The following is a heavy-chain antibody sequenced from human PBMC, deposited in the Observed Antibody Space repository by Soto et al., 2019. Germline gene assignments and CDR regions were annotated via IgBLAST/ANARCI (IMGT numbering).Heavy chain of an antibody. CDR3: AKPVSNGWDHPFDI. Sequence: PVGSQQLSFAASGFTFSSYAMSWVRQAPGKGLEWVSAISGSGVSTYYADSVKGRFTISRDKSKNTLYLQMNSLRAEDTAVYYCAKPVSNGWDHPFDICCLRTMV. V-gene: IGHV3-23*01. CDR1: GFTFSSYA. CDR2: ISGSGVST. D-gene: IGHD1-26*01. J-gene: IGHJ3*02.